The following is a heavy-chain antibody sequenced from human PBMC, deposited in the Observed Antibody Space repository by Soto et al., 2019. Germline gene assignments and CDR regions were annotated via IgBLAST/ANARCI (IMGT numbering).Heavy chain of an antibody. CDR3: ARGYCSSTSCPMYHVSYYYYGMDV. CDR2: IIPIFGTA. J-gene: IGHJ6*02. D-gene: IGHD2-2*01. Sequence: CKASGGTFSSYAISWVRQAPGQGLEWMGGIIPIFGTANYAQKFQGRVTITADESTSTAYMELSSLRSEDTAVYYCARGYCSSTSCPMYHVSYYYYGMDVWGQGTTVTVSS. CDR1: GGTFSSYA. V-gene: IGHV1-69*01.